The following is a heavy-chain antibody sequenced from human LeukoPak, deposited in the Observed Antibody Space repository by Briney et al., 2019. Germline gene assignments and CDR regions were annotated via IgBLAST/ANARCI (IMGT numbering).Heavy chain of an antibody. V-gene: IGHV1-69*05. D-gene: IGHD2-2*01. Sequence: ASVKVSCKASGGTFSSYAISWVRQAPGQGLKRMGGIIPIFGTANYAQKFQGRVTITTDESTSTAYMELSSLRSEDTAVYYCARAGAPIVVVPAANDYYYYYMDVWGKGTTVTVSS. CDR3: ARAGAPIVVVPAANDYYYYYMDV. CDR2: IIPIFGTA. J-gene: IGHJ6*03. CDR1: GGTFSSYA.